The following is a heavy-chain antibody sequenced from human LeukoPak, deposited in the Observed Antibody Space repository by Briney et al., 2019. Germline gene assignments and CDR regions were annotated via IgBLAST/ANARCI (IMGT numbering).Heavy chain of an antibody. CDR2: IYYSGST. CDR1: GGSISSGGYY. V-gene: IGHV4-31*03. CDR3: ARHSLGIEYSSMAFDI. Sequence: KTSQTLSLTCTVSGGSISSGGYYWSWIRQHPGKGLEWIGYIYYSGSTYYNPSLKSRVTISVDTSKNQFSLKLSSVTAADTAVYYCARHSLGIEYSSMAFDIWGQGTMVTVSS. D-gene: IGHD6-6*01. J-gene: IGHJ3*02.